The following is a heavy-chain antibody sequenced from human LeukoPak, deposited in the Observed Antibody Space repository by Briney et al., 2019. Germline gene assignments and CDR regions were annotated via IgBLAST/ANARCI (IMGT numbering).Heavy chain of an antibody. V-gene: IGHV4-34*01. CDR3: ARGGDYYDSSGYYYNYDY. CDR1: GGSFSGYY. Sequence: SETLSLTCAVYGGSFSGYYWSWIRQPPGKGLEWIGKINHSGSTNYNPSLKSRVTISVDTSKNQFSLKLSSVTAADTAVYYCARGGDYYDSSGYYYNYDYWGQGTLVTVSS. D-gene: IGHD3-22*01. J-gene: IGHJ4*02. CDR2: INHSGST.